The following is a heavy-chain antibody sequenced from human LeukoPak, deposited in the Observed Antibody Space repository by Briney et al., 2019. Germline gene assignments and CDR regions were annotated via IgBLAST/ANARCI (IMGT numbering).Heavy chain of an antibody. V-gene: IGHV3-7*01. CDR3: ARDGGLHTNFDY. CDR1: GFSFRNYW. D-gene: IGHD2-15*01. Sequence: GGSLRLTCAASGFSFRNYWMGWVRQAPGKGLEWVANTKPDGSAEYYADSVRGRFTASRDNANNLLYLQMNRLRAEDTAVYYCARDGGLHTNFDYWGQGTLLTVSS. J-gene: IGHJ4*02. CDR2: TKPDGSAE.